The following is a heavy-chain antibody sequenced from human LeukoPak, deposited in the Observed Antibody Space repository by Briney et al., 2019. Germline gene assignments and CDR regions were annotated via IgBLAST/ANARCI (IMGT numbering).Heavy chain of an antibody. D-gene: IGHD3-9*01. J-gene: IGHJ4*02. Sequence: PGGSLRLSCSASGFTFSSYPIHWVRQAPGKGLEFVSPITNNGGNTYYADSVQGRFTISRDNSKNTVYLQMSSLRAEDTAVYYCVIVRGYFDSSGSDYWGQGTLVTVSS. CDR2: ITNNGGNT. CDR1: GFTFSSYP. V-gene: IGHV3-64D*06. CDR3: VIVRGYFDSSGSDY.